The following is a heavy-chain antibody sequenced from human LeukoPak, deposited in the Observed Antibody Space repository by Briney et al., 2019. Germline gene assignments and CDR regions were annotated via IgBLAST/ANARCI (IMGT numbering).Heavy chain of an antibody. Sequence: HPGGSLRLSCAASGFTVSSNYMSWVRQAPGKGLEWVSAISGSGRSTYYADSVKGRFTISRDNSKNTLYLQMNSLRAEDTAVYYCAMGEVTTVTTNYWGQGTLVTVSS. V-gene: IGHV3-23*01. CDR1: GFTVSSNY. CDR2: ISGSGRST. CDR3: AMGEVTTVTTNY. J-gene: IGHJ4*02. D-gene: IGHD4-17*01.